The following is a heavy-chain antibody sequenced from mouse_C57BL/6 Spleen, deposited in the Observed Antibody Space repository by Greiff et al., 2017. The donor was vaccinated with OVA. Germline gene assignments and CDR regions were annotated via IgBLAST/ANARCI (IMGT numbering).Heavy chain of an antibody. D-gene: IGHD2-2*01. CDR1: GYAFSSSW. Sequence: QVQLKESGPELVKPGASVKISCKASGYAFSSSWMNWVKQRPGKGLEWIGRIYPGDGDTNYTGKFKGKVTLTADKSSSTAYMQRSSLTSEDSAVYFCARLDGYDGGYYFDYWGQGTTLTVSS. V-gene: IGHV1-82*01. CDR2: IYPGDGDT. CDR3: ARLDGYDGGYYFDY. J-gene: IGHJ2*01.